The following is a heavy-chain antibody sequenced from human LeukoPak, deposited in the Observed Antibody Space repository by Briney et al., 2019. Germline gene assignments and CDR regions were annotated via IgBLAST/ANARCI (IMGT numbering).Heavy chain of an antibody. V-gene: IGHV4-31*03. CDR2: IYYSGRT. CDR1: GGSISSGGYY. D-gene: IGHD4-17*01. J-gene: IGHJ3*02. CDR3: ARDSAPDYGDYVRDAFDI. Sequence: PSETLSLTCTVSGGSISSGGYYWNWVPQHPGKGLEWIGYIYYSGRTYYNPSLKSRVTISVDTSKNQFSLKLSSVTAADTAVYYCARDSAPDYGDYVRDAFDIWGQGTMVTVSS.